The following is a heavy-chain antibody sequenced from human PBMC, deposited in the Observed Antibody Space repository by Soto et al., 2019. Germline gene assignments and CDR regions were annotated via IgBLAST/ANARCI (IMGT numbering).Heavy chain of an antibody. V-gene: IGHV3-9*01. J-gene: IGHJ4*02. CDR2: ISWNGGKI. Sequence: DVQLVESGGALVQPGRSLRLSCAASGLTFDNYAMHWVRQPPGKGLEWVSGISWNGGKIGYVDSVKGRFTISRDNARNSLYLQMNSLTAEDTAFYYCATQDYWGQGTLVTVSS. CDR3: ATQDY. CDR1: GLTFDNYA.